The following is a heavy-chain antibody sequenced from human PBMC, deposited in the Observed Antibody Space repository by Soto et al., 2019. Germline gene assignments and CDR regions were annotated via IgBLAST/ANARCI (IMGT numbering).Heavy chain of an antibody. Sequence: SGPTLVNPTQTLTLTCTFSGFSLSTSGVGVGWIRQPPGKALEWLALIYWDDDKRYSPSLKSRLTITKDTSKNQVVLTMTNMDPVDTATYYCAHSIMMTFGGVIANRYYFDYWGQGTLVTVSS. CDR1: GFSLSTSGVG. CDR3: AHSIMMTFGGVIANRYYFDY. V-gene: IGHV2-5*02. J-gene: IGHJ4*02. D-gene: IGHD3-16*02. CDR2: IYWDDDK.